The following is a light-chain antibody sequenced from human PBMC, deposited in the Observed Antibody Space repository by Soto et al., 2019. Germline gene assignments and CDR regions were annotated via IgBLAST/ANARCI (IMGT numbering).Light chain of an antibody. J-gene: IGLJ2*01. V-gene: IGLV2-14*03. CDR1: SSDVGGYNY. CDR2: DVS. CDR3: SSYTSTSTLVI. Sequence: ALTQPASVSGSPGQSITISCTGTSSDVGGYNYVAWYQHHPGKAPKVMIYDVSNRPSGVSNRFSGSKSGNTASLTISGLQAEDEADYYCSSYTSTSTLVIFGGGTQLTVL.